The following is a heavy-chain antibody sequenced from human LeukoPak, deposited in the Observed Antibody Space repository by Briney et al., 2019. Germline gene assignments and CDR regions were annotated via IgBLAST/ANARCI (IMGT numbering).Heavy chain of an antibody. CDR2: IRYDGSNK. CDR3: AKDGSVSRYFDY. V-gene: IGHV3-30*02. CDR1: GFTFSSYG. Sequence: GGSLRLSCAASGFTFSSYGMHWVRQAPGKGLEWVAFIRYDGSNKYYADSVKGRFTISRDNSKNTLYLQMNSLRAEDTAVYYCAKDGSVSRYFDYWGQGALVTVSS. J-gene: IGHJ4*02. D-gene: IGHD2-2*01.